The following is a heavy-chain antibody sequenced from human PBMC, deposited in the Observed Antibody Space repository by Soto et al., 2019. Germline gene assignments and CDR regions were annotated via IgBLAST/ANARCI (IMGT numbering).Heavy chain of an antibody. Sequence: QGQLGESGGGVVQPGGSLRLTCAASGFTFSNYGMHGVRQVPGKGVEWVAVIWYDGNNKYSADSVNGRFTSSRDNSNNTLFGQMTSLRAEDTAVYYCAIGHHSLFDYWGQGTLVTVSA. J-gene: IGHJ4*02. D-gene: IGHD2-21*01. CDR3: AIGHHSLFDY. V-gene: IGHV3-33*01. CDR1: GFTFSNYG. CDR2: IWYDGNNK.